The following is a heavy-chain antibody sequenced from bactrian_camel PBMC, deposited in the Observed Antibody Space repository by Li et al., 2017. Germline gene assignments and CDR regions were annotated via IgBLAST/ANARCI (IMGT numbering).Heavy chain of an antibody. V-gene: IGHV3S54*01. CDR1: GNTNTLLC. CDR3: ATVPNWSTCASYNY. J-gene: IGHJ4*01. D-gene: IGHD8*01. CDR2: ITTRGTST. Sequence: HVQLVESGGGLVQPGGSLRLSCAASGNTNTLLCMAWFRQVPGKEREGVAQITTRGTSTYYSDSVKGRFAVSRDNAKKTLYLQMNSLKPEDTAMYYCATVPNWSTCASYNYCGQGTQVTVS.